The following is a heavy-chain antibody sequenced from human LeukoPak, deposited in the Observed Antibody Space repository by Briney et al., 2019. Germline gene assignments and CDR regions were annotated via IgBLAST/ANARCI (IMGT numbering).Heavy chain of an antibody. J-gene: IGHJ4*02. CDR2: ISGSGGST. D-gene: IGHD1-26*01. Sequence: GGSLRLSCAASGFTFSSYGMSWVRQAPGKGLEWVSAISGSGGSTYYADSVKGRFTISRDNSKNTLYLQMNSLRAEDTAVYYCARDPSSGSFDYWGQGTLVTVSS. CDR1: GFTFSSYG. CDR3: ARDPSSGSFDY. V-gene: IGHV3-23*01.